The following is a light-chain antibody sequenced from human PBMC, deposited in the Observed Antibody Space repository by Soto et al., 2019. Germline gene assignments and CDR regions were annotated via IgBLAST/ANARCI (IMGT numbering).Light chain of an antibody. CDR3: QQYNKWPPLT. CDR2: GAS. Sequence: EIVMTQSPATLSVSPGERATLSCRASQSVSSNLAWYQQKPGQAPRLLIYGASTRATGIPARFSGSGSRTVCPLTINNLQSEDFAVYYCQQYNKWPPLTFGGGTKVEIK. CDR1: QSVSSN. J-gene: IGKJ4*01. V-gene: IGKV3-15*01.